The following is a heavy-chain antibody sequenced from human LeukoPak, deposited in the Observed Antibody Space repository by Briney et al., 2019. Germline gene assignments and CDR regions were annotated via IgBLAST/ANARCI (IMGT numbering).Heavy chain of an antibody. Sequence: GGSLRLSCAASGFTFDDYAMHWVRQAPGKGLEWVSLISGDGGSTYYADSVKGRFTISRDNSKNSLYLQMNSLRTEDTALYYCAKVGYCGGDCGFDYWGQGTVVTVSS. V-gene: IGHV3-43*02. CDR1: GFTFDDYA. D-gene: IGHD2-21*02. J-gene: IGHJ4*02. CDR2: ISGDGGST. CDR3: AKVGYCGGDCGFDY.